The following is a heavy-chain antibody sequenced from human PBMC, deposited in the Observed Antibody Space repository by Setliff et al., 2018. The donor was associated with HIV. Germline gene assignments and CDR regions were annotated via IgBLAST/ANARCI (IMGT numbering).Heavy chain of an antibody. CDR2: IRSKAYGGTT. D-gene: IGHD2-2*01. CDR1: GFTFGDYA. Sequence: TGGFLRLSCTASGFTFGDYAMSWVRQAPGKGLEWVGFIRSKAYGGTTEYAASVKGRFTISRDDSKSIAYLQMNSLKTEYTAVYHCTREVVPAAMGYYYYYMYVWGKGTTVTVSS. V-gene: IGHV3-49*04. J-gene: IGHJ6*03. CDR3: TREVVPAAMGYYYYYMYV.